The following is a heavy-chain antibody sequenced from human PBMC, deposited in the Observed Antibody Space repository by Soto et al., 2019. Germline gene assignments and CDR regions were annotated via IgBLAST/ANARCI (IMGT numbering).Heavy chain of an antibody. CDR3: ARSEEDSDYYYYGLDV. CDR1: GDSVSSSSVA. CDR2: TYYRSRWYS. V-gene: IGHV6-1*01. J-gene: IGHJ6*02. D-gene: IGHD2-15*01. Sequence: SQTLSLTFVISGDSVSSSSVAWNWVRQAPSRGLEWLGRTYYRSRWYSDFAVSVRGRIVINADTSKNQFSLQLNSVTPEDTAVYFCARSEEDSDYYYYGLDVWGQGTTVTVSS.